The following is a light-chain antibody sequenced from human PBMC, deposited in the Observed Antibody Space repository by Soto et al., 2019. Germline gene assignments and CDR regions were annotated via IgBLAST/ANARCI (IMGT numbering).Light chain of an antibody. CDR2: DAS. CDR1: QSISSW. Sequence: DIQMTQSPSTLSASVGDRVTITCRASQSISSWLAWYQQTPGKAPKLLIYDASSLESGVPSRFSGSGSGTEFTLTISSLQPDDFATYYCQQYNSYSITCGQGTRREIK. J-gene: IGKJ5*01. CDR3: QQYNSYSIT. V-gene: IGKV1-5*01.